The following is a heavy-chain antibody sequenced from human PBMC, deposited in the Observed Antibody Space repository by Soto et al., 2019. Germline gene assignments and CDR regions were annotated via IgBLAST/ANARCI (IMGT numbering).Heavy chain of an antibody. D-gene: IGHD3-9*01. CDR1: GYTFTSYG. Sequence: AASVKVSCKASGYTFTSYGISWVRQAPGQGLEWMGWISAYNGNTNYAQKLQGRVTMTTDTSTSTAYMELRSLRSDDTAVYYCASSPIEYYDILTGPHDAFDIWGQGTMVTVSS. CDR2: ISAYNGNT. V-gene: IGHV1-18*01. J-gene: IGHJ3*02. CDR3: ASSPIEYYDILTGPHDAFDI.